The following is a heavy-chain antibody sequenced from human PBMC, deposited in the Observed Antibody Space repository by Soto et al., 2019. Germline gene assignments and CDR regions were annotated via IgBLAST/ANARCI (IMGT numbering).Heavy chain of an antibody. Sequence: EVQLVESGGGLVKPGGSLRLSCAASGFTFSSYSMNWVRQAPGKGLEWVSSISSSSSYIYYADSVKGRFTISRDNAKNSLYLQMNSLRAEDTAVYYCARRLRYFDWLSESQYYYYGMDVWGQGTTVTVSS. J-gene: IGHJ6*02. CDR1: GFTFSSYS. CDR2: ISSSSSYI. CDR3: ARRLRYFDWLSESQYYYYGMDV. V-gene: IGHV3-21*01. D-gene: IGHD3-9*01.